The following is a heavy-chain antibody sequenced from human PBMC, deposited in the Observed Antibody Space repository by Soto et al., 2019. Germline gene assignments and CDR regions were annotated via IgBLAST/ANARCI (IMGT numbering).Heavy chain of an antibody. D-gene: IGHD3-10*01. J-gene: IGHJ4*02. Sequence: EVQLVESGGGLVQPGGSLRLSCAASGFTFSTYSMNWVRRAPGKGLEWVSYISSSSSTIYYADSVKGRFTISRDNAKNSLYLQMNSLRAEDTAVYYCARGFDYGSGSYYGGSDYWGQGTLVTVSS. CDR3: ARGFDYGSGSYYGGSDY. CDR2: ISSSSSTI. V-gene: IGHV3-48*01. CDR1: GFTFSTYS.